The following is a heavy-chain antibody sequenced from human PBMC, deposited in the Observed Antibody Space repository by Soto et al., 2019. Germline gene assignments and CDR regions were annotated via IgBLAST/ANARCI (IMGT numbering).Heavy chain of an antibody. D-gene: IGHD3-3*02. CDR3: AREGFVLAPSTVNSDHYYSAMDV. Sequence: QVQLVQSGAEVKKPGSSVKVSCKASGDTFSTYTITWVRQAPGQGLEWMGGIIPRSGTSNYEKKFQGRVTITAYESISTAYMELSILRSEVTAVYYCAREGFVLAPSTVNSDHYYSAMDVWGQGTTVTVSS. CDR1: GDTFSTYT. J-gene: IGHJ6*02. CDR2: IIPRSGTS. V-gene: IGHV1-69*12.